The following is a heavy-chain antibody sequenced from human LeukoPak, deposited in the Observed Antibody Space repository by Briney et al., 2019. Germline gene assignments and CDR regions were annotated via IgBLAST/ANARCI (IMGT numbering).Heavy chain of an antibody. V-gene: IGHV4-4*07. Sequence: SETLSLTCTVSGGSIRSYYWSWIRQPAGKGLEWIGRIYTSGSTNYNPSLKSRVTMSLDTSKNQFSLKLSSVTAADTAVYYCARGTYYYDSSGYYLDYGMDVWGQGTTVTVSS. CDR1: GGSIRSYY. D-gene: IGHD3-22*01. CDR2: IYTSGST. J-gene: IGHJ6*02. CDR3: ARGTYYYDSSGYYLDYGMDV.